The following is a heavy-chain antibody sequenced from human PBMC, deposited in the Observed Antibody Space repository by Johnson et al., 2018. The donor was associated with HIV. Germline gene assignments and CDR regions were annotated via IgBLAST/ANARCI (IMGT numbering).Heavy chain of an antibody. CDR3: AKETRDSRSAFDI. CDR2: ISYDGSNK. D-gene: IGHD3-22*01. V-gene: IGHV3-30*04. Sequence: VQLVESGGGVVQPGRSLRLSCAASGFTFSNYAMHWVHQAPGKGLEWVAVISYDGSNKYYADSVKGRFTISRDNSKKTLFLQMNNLRAEDTAVYFCAKETRDSRSAFDIWGQGTMVTVSS. CDR1: GFTFSNYA. J-gene: IGHJ3*02.